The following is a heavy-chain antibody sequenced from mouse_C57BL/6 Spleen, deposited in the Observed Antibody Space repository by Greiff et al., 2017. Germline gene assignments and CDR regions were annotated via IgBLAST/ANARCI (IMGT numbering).Heavy chain of an antibody. J-gene: IGHJ2*01. Sequence: QVQLQQSGAELVMPGASVKLSCKASGYTFTSYWMHWVKQRPGQGLEWIGEIDPSDSYTNYNQKFKGKSTLTVDKSSSTAYMQLSSLTSEDSAVYYCARGGSYGYFDYWGQGTTLTVSS. CDR3: ARGGSYGYFDY. D-gene: IGHD6-1*01. CDR1: GYTFTSYW. CDR2: IDPSDSYT. V-gene: IGHV1-69*01.